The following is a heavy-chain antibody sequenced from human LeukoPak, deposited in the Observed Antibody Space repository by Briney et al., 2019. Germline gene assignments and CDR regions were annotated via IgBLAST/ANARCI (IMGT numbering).Heavy chain of an antibody. V-gene: IGHV4-4*07. CDR3: ARDCSGASCYDY. CDR2: IYTTGST. J-gene: IGHJ4*02. Sequence: PSETLSLTCTVSSGSITSYYWSWIRQPAGKGLEWIGRIYTTGSTNYNPSLKSRVTMSVDTSKNQFSLKLSSMTAADTAVYYCARDCSGASCYDYWGQGTLVTVSS. CDR1: SGSITSYY. D-gene: IGHD2-15*01.